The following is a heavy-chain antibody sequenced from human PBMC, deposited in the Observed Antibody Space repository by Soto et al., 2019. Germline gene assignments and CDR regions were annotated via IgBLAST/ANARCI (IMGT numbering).Heavy chain of an antibody. CDR3: ARDTTSGSFWDY. V-gene: IGHV4-59*01. J-gene: IGHJ4*02. CDR1: GVSLPTYY. D-gene: IGHD1-26*01. CDR2: IYHSGDT. Sequence: SAPLSLTCTVSGVSLPTYYSSWIRQPPGKGLEWIGFIYHSGDTTYNPSLKSRVTISVDTSKNQFSLKLSSVTAADTAVYYCARDTTSGSFWDYWGLGTLVT.